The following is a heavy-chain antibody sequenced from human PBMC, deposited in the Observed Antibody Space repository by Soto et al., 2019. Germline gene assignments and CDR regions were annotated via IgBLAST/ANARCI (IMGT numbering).Heavy chain of an antibody. CDR2: FSYDGSSK. CDR1: GFTFSSYV. Sequence: QVQLVESGGGVVQPGRSLRLSCAASGFTFSSYVMHWVRQAPGKGLEWVAVFSYDGSSKYYADSVKGRFTISRDNSKXXXXXXXNXXXXXXXXXXXXXREXXRAFDYWGQGTLVTVSS. CDR3: XREXXRAFDY. V-gene: IGHV3-30-3*01. J-gene: IGHJ4*02.